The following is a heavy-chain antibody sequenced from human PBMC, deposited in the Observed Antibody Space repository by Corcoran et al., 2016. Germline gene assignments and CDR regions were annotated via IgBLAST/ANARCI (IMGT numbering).Heavy chain of an antibody. J-gene: IGHJ3*02. CDR3: ARILEGWGVFDI. V-gene: IGHV6-1*01. D-gene: IGHD2-8*01. CDR1: GDSVSSNSAT. CDR2: TYYRSKWYN. Sequence: QVQLQQSGPGLVKPSQTLSLTCAISGDSVSSNSATWNWSRQSPSRGREGLGRTYYRSKWYNDYPLSVQSRITINPDTSKNQFSLQLNSVTPEDTAVYYCARILEGWGVFDIWGQGTMVTVSS.